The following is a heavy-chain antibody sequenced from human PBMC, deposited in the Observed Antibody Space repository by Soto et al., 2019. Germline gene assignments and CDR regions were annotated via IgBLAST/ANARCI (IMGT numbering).Heavy chain of an antibody. CDR3: ARDPQDIVVVPAAINRWENWFDP. V-gene: IGHV3-33*01. CDR2: IWYDGSNK. J-gene: IGHJ5*02. CDR1: GFTFSSYG. Sequence: GGSLRLSCAASGFTFSSYGMHWVRQAPGKGLEWVAVIWYDGSNKYYADSVKGRFTISRDNSKNTLYLQMNSLRAEDTAVYYCARDPQDIVVVPAAINRWENWFDPWGQGTLVTVSS. D-gene: IGHD2-2*01.